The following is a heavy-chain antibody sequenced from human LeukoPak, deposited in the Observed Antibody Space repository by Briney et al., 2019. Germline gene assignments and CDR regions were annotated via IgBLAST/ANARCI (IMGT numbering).Heavy chain of an antibody. J-gene: IGHJ6*02. CDR3: ARDGYYGMDV. CDR1: GFTFSSYS. Sequence: GGSLRLSCAASGFTFSSYSMNWVRQAPGKGLEWVSYISSSGSTIYYADSVKGRFTISRDNAKNSLYLQMNSLRAEDTAVYYCARDGYYGMDVWGQGTTVTVSS. V-gene: IGHV3-48*04. CDR2: ISSSGSTI.